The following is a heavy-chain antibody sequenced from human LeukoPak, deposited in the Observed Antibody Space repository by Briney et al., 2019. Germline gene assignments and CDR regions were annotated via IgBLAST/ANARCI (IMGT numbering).Heavy chain of an antibody. Sequence: GESLKISCKGSGYSFTSYWIGWVRQMPGKGLEWMGIIYPGDSDTRYSPSFQGQVTISADKSISPAYLQWSSLKASDTAMYYCARQGRYFDWLPTSGDYWGQGTLVTVSS. J-gene: IGHJ4*02. V-gene: IGHV5-51*01. CDR3: ARQGRYFDWLPTSGDY. D-gene: IGHD3-9*01. CDR2: IYPGDSDT. CDR1: GYSFTSYW.